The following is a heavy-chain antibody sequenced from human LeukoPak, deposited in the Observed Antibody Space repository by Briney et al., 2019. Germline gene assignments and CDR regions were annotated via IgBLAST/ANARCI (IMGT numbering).Heavy chain of an antibody. CDR2: ISYDGSNK. J-gene: IGHJ4*02. CDR1: GFTFSSYA. CDR3: ARRRYSYGGYYFDY. D-gene: IGHD5-18*01. Sequence: GGSLRLSCAASGFTFSSYAMHWVRQAPGKGLEWAAVISYDGSNKYYADSVKGRFTISRDNSKNTLYLQMNSLRAEDTAVYYCARRRYSYGGYYFDYWGQGTLVTVSS. V-gene: IGHV3-30-3*01.